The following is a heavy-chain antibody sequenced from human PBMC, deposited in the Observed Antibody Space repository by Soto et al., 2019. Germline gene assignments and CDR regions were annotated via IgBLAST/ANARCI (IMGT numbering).Heavy chain of an antibody. D-gene: IGHD3-9*01. V-gene: IGHV1-18*01. J-gene: IGHJ6*02. CDR3: ARALGDILTGYYQESYYYGMDV. CDR2: ISAYNGNT. CDR1: GYTFTSYG. Sequence: ASVKVSCKASGYTFTSYGISWVRQAPGQGLEWMGWISAYNGNTNYAQKLQGRVTMTSDTTTSTAYMELRSLRSDDTAVYYCARALGDILTGYYQESYYYGMDVWGQGTKVTVYS.